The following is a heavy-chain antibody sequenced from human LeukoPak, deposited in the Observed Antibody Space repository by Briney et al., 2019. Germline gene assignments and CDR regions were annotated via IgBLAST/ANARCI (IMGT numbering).Heavy chain of an antibody. CDR2: ISYDGSNK. V-gene: IGHV3-30-3*01. Sequence: AGGSLRLSCAASGFTFRTYAMLWDRQAPGKGLEWVTVISYDGSNKYYADSVKGRFTISRDNSKNTLYLQMNSLRAEDTAVYYCAIRSGWSIEYFQHWGQGTLVTVSS. CDR3: AIRSGWSIEYFQH. CDR1: GFTFRTYA. J-gene: IGHJ1*01. D-gene: IGHD6-19*01.